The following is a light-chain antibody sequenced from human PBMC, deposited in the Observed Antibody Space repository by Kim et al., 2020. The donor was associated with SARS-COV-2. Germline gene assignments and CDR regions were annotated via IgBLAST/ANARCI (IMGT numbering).Light chain of an antibody. J-gene: IGLJ3*02. CDR1: SSDVGSYNL. CDR2: GVT. V-gene: IGLV2-23*02. CDR3: CTYAGSTTWV. Sequence: QSALTQPASVSGSPGQSITISCTGTSSDVGSYNLVSWYQHHPGKAPKLMIYGVTKRPSGVSNRFSGSKSGNTASLTISGLQAEDEADYYCCTYAGSTTWVFGGGTKLTVL.